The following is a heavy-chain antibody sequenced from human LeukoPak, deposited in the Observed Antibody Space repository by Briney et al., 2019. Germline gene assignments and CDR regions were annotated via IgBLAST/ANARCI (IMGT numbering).Heavy chain of an antibody. CDR3: AKAGVRYFDSSGLYAFDF. J-gene: IGHJ3*01. CDR1: GGSISSSSYY. D-gene: IGHD3-22*01. Sequence: SETLSLTCTVSGGSISSSSYYWGWIRQPPGKGLEWIGTIYYSGSTYHNPSLKSRVTMSVDTSRNQFSLKLSSVDAADTAVYYCAKAGVRYFDSSGLYAFDFWGQGTTVTVSS. CDR2: IYYSGST. V-gene: IGHV4-39*01.